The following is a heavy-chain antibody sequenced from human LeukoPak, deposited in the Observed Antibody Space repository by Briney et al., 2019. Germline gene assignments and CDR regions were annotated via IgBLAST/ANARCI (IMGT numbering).Heavy chain of an antibody. CDR1: GGSISSSSYY. D-gene: IGHD6-19*01. V-gene: IGHV4-39*01. Sequence: PSETLSLTCTVSGGSISSSSYYWGWIRQPPGKGLEWIGSIYYSGSTYYNPSLRSRVTISVDTSKNQFSLKLSSVTAADTAVYYCARRRGSGWYYLDYWGQGTLVTVSS. CDR2: IYYSGST. J-gene: IGHJ4*02. CDR3: ARRRGSGWYYLDY.